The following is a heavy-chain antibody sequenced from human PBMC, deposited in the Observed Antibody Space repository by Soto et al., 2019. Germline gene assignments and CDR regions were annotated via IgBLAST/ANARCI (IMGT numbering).Heavy chain of an antibody. CDR1: GYTFTSYG. J-gene: IGHJ5*02. V-gene: IGHV1-18*01. Sequence: ASVKVSCKASGYTFTSYGISWVRQAPGQGLEWMGGISAEDGSTNYAQKFQGRVTMTEDTSTDTAYMELSSLRSEDTAVYYCATAYYDILTGPGYNWFDPWGQGTLVTVSS. CDR2: ISAEDGST. D-gene: IGHD3-9*01. CDR3: ATAYYDILTGPGYNWFDP.